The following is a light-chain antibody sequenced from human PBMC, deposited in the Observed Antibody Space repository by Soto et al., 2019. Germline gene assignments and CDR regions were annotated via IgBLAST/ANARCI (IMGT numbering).Light chain of an antibody. V-gene: IGKV3-15*01. Sequence: EVVMTQSPVTLSVSPGERATLSCRASQSITTNLAWYQHKPGQAPRLLIYGASTRATGVPARFSGSGSGTQFTLTISSLQSEDFALYYCQQYNDWPPKRTFGQGTRVYFK. J-gene: IGKJ1*01. CDR1: QSITTN. CDR3: QQYNDWPPKRT. CDR2: GAS.